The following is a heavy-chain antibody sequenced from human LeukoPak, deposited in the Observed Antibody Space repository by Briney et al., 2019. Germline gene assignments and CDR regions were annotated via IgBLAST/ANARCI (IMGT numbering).Heavy chain of an antibody. CDR1: GYSISSGYY. V-gene: IGHV4-38-2*01. CDR3: ARSLDDFWSGYYPIDY. J-gene: IGHJ4*02. Sequence: PSETLSLTCAVSGYSISSGYYWGWIRQPPGKGLEWIGSIYHSRSTYYNPSLKSRVTISVDTSKNQFSLKLSSVAAADTAVYYCARSLDDFWSGYYPIDYWGQGTLVTVSS. D-gene: IGHD3-3*01. CDR2: IYHSRST.